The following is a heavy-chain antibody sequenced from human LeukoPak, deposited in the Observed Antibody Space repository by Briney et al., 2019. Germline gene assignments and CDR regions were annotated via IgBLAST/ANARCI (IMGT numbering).Heavy chain of an antibody. CDR2: IYTSGST. J-gene: IGHJ4*02. V-gene: IGHV4-61*02. CDR1: GGSISSGSYY. Sequence: EASETLSLTCTVSGGSISSGSYYWSWIRQPAGKGLEWIGRIYTSGSTNYNPSLKSRVTMSLDTSKNQFSLKLISVTAADTAVYYCARDLVAGYCDYWGQGTLVTVSS. D-gene: IGHD6-19*01. CDR3: ARDLVAGYCDY.